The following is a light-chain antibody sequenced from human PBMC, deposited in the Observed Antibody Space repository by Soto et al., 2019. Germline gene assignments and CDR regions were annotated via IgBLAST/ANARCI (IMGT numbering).Light chain of an antibody. J-gene: IGLJ2*01. CDR2: EVS. V-gene: IGLV2-8*01. CDR1: SSDVRDYNY. CDR3: SSYAGSNNFV. Sequence: QSALTQPPSASGSPGQSVTISCTGTSSDVRDYNYVSWYQQHPGKAPKLMIYEVSKRPSGVPDRFSGSKSGNTASLTVSRLQAEDEADYYCSSYAGSNNFVFGGGTKLTVL.